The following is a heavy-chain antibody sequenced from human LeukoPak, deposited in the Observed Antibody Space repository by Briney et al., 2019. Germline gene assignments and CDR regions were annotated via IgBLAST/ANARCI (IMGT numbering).Heavy chain of an antibody. V-gene: IGHV1-18*01. J-gene: IGHJ4*02. CDR3: AREEAFTMVRGVIVH. CDR1: GYTFTSYG. CDR2: ISAYNGNA. D-gene: IGHD3-10*01. Sequence: ASVKVSCKASGYTFTSYGISWVRQAPGQGLEWMGWISAYNGNANYAQKLQGRVTMTTDTSTSTAYMELRSLRSDDTAVYYCAREEAFTMVRGVIVHWGQGTLVTVSS.